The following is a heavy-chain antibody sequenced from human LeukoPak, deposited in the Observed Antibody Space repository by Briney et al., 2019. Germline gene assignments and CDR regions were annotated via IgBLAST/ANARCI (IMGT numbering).Heavy chain of an antibody. J-gene: IGHJ4*02. Sequence: GGSLRLSCAASRFTFNTYAVNWVRQAPGKGLEWVSAISGSGGSTYYADSVKGRFTISRDNSKNTLYLQMNSLRAEDTAVYYCARVSGTADYFDYWGQGTLVTVSS. CDR1: RFTFNTYA. D-gene: IGHD2-21*02. CDR2: ISGSGGST. V-gene: IGHV3-23*01. CDR3: ARVSGTADYFDY.